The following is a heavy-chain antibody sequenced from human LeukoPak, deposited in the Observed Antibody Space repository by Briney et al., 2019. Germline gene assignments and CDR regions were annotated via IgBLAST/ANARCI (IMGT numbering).Heavy chain of an antibody. J-gene: IGHJ3*02. D-gene: IGHD3-22*01. Sequence: GESLKISCKAPGYSFTTYWIGWLRQMPGKGLEWMGIIYPGDSDTKYSPSFQGQVTISADKSISTAYVQWSSLKASDTATYYCARRNYDGIGYYDAFDIWGQGTMVTVST. CDR3: ARRNYDGIGYYDAFDI. CDR1: GYSFTTYW. CDR2: IYPGDSDT. V-gene: IGHV5-51*01.